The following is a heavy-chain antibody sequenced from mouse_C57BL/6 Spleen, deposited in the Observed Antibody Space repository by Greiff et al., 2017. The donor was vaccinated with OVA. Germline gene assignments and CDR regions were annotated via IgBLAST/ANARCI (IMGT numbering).Heavy chain of an antibody. V-gene: IGHV1-81*01. CDR3: ATRDSSGSFAY. CDR2: IYPRSGNT. D-gene: IGHD3-2*02. Sequence: VKLMVSGAELARPGASAKLSCKASGYTFTSYGISWVKQRTGQGLEWIGEIYPRSGNTYYNEKFKGKATLTADKSSSTAYMELRSLTSEDSEVYFCATRDSSGSFAYWGQGTLVTVSA. CDR1: GYTFTSYG. J-gene: IGHJ3*01.